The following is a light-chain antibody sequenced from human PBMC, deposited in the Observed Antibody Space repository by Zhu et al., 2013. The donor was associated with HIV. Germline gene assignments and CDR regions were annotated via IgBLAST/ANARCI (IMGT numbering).Light chain of an antibody. Sequence: QSALTQPPSASGSPGQSVTISCTGTSSDVGGYNYVPWYQQHPGKAPKLIIYEVNKRPSGVPDRFSGSKSGNMASLTISGLQAEDEADYYCSSYAGSNNSYVFGTGTKVTVL. CDR1: SSDVGGYNY. CDR2: EVN. CDR3: SSYAGSNNSYV. J-gene: IGLJ1*01. V-gene: IGLV2-8*01.